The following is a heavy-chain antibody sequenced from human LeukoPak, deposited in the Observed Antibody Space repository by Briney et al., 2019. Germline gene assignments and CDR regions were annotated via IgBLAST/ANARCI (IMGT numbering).Heavy chain of an antibody. CDR3: ARRIGYCSSTSCFLAFDI. J-gene: IGHJ3*02. V-gene: IGHV4-34*01. Sequence: SETLSLTCAVYGGSFIGYYWSWIRQPPGKGLEWIGEINHSGSTNYNPSLKSRVTISVDTSKNQFSLKLSSVTAADTAVYYCARRIGYCSSTSCFLAFDIWGQGTMVTVSS. D-gene: IGHD2-2*01. CDR1: GGSFIGYY. CDR2: INHSGST.